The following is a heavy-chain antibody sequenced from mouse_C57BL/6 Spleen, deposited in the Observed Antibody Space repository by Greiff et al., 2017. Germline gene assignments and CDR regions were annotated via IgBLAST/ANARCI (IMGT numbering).Heavy chain of an antibody. J-gene: IGHJ4*01. Sequence: QVQLQQSGAELMKPGASVKLSCKATGYTFSSSWMNWVKQRPGKGLEWIGRIYPGDGDTNYNGKFKGKATLTADKSSSTAYMQLSSLTSEDSAVYFCARWEDAMDYWGQGTSVTVSS. CDR3: ARWEDAMDY. CDR1: GYTFSSSW. D-gene: IGHD4-1*01. V-gene: IGHV1-82*01. CDR2: IYPGDGDT.